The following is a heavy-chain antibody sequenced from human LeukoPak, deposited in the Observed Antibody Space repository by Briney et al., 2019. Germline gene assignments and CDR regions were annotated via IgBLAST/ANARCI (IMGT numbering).Heavy chain of an antibody. V-gene: IGHV1-18*01. CDR2: ISTYNGNT. CDR1: GYTFPKYG. D-gene: IGHD4-17*01. J-gene: IGHJ4*02. CDR3: ARGDDYGDYWGLY. Sequence: ASVKVSCKASGYTFPKYGITWVRQAPGQGLEWMGWISTYNGNTNYAQKLQGRVTMTTDTSASTAYMELRSLISDDAAVYYCARGDDYGDYWGLYWGQGTLVTVSS.